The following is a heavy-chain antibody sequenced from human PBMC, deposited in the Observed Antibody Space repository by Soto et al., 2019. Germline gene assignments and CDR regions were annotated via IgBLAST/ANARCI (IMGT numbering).Heavy chain of an antibody. CDR1: GFTFSSYG. Sequence: EVQLLESGGGLVQPGGSLRLSCAASGFTFSSYGMTWVRQAPGKGLEWVSFSSATGAGTYYADSVKGRFTISRDKSKNTLYLQMTSLRADVTAVYYCAKDRRAGGNYGFYSDFWGQGALVIVSS. J-gene: IGHJ4*02. CDR2: SSATGAGT. V-gene: IGHV3-23*01. D-gene: IGHD1-7*01. CDR3: AKDRRAGGNYGFYSDF.